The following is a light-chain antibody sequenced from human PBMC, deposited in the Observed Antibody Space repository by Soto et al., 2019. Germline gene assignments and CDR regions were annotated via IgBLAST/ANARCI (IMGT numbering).Light chain of an antibody. V-gene: IGKV1-39*01. Sequence: DIQMTQSPSSLSASVGYSVTLTCRASQRLFSFLNWYQQAPGRAPKLLISTAYKLQSGVPSRFSGSESGTEFTLTISSLQPEDFALYFCQQTYSAPFTFGPGTKVDVK. J-gene: IGKJ3*01. CDR3: QQTYSAPFT. CDR2: TAY. CDR1: QRLFSF.